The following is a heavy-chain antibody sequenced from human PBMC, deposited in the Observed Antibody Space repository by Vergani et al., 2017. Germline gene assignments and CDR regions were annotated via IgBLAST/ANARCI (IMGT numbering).Heavy chain of an antibody. CDR3: ARDGDGPTQYYYGMDV. Sequence: EVQLLESGGGLVQPGGSLRLSCAASGFTFSSYAMSWVRQAPGKGLEWVSAISGSGGTTYYADSVKGRFTISRDSSKNTLYLQMNSRRPEDTAVYYCARDGDGPTQYYYGMDVWGQGTTVTVSS. CDR1: GFTFSSYA. J-gene: IGHJ6*02. D-gene: IGHD7-27*01. CDR2: ISGSGGTT. V-gene: IGHV3-23*01.